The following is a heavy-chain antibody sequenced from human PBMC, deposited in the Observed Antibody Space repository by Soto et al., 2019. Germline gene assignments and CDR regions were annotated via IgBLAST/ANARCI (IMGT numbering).Heavy chain of an antibody. Sequence: GGSLRLSCAASGFTFSSYSMNWVRQAPGKGLEWVSYISSSSSTIYYADSVKGRFTISRDNAKNSLYLQMNSLRAEDTAVYYCARDYQQLVPANYYYYYMDVWGKGTTVTVSS. V-gene: IGHV3-48*01. J-gene: IGHJ6*03. CDR1: GFTFSSYS. CDR2: ISSSSSTI. CDR3: ARDYQQLVPANYYYYYMDV. D-gene: IGHD6-13*01.